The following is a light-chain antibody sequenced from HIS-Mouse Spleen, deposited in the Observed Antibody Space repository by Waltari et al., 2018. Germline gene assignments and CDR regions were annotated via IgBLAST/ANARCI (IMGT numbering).Light chain of an antibody. CDR1: QSLVHSDGNTY. CDR3: MQGTHWPTYWVRFT. V-gene: IGKV2-30*02. J-gene: IGKJ3*01. CDR2: KVS. Sequence: DVVMTQSPLSLPVTLGQPASISCRSSQSLVHSDGNTYLNWFQQRPGQSPRRLIYKVSNRDSGVPDRFSGRGSGTDFTLKISRVEAEDVGVYYCMQGTHWPTYWVRFTFGPGTKVDIK.